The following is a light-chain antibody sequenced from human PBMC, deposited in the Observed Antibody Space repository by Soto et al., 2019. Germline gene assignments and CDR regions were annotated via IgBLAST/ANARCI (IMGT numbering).Light chain of an antibody. Sequence: DIQMTQSPSSLSASVGDRVTITCRASQSISSYLNWYQQKPGKAPKFLIFAASSLQSWVPSRFSGSGSGTDFTLTISSLQPEDSATYFCQQLNSYPQTFGQGTRREIK. V-gene: IGKV1-39*01. CDR1: QSISSY. J-gene: IGKJ5*01. CDR2: AAS. CDR3: QQLNSYPQT.